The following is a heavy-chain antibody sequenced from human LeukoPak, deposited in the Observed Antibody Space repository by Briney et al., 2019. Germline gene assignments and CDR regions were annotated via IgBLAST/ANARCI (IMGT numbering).Heavy chain of an antibody. D-gene: IGHD2-15*01. J-gene: IGHJ4*02. V-gene: IGHV4-4*02. CDR3: ARAFYCSGGSCYSTPFDY. CDR2: IYHSGST. CDR1: GGSISSSNW. Sequence: SETLSLTCAVSGGSISSSNWWSWVRQPPGKGLEWIGEIYHSGSTNYNPPLKSRVTISVDKSKNQFSLKLSSVTAADTAVYYCARAFYCSGGSCYSTPFDYWGQGTLVIVSS.